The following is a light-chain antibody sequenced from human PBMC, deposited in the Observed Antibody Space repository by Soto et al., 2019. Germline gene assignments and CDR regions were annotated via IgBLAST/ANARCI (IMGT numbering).Light chain of an antibody. Sequence: QSVLTQPPSVSGAPGQRVTISCTGSSSNIGAGYDVHWYQQLPGTAPKLLISGNSNRPSGVPDRFSGSKSGASASLAITGLQAEDEADYYCAAWDDSLSGPVFGGGTKVTVL. CDR2: GNS. CDR1: SSNIGAGYD. V-gene: IGLV1-40*01. J-gene: IGLJ3*02. CDR3: AAWDDSLSGPV.